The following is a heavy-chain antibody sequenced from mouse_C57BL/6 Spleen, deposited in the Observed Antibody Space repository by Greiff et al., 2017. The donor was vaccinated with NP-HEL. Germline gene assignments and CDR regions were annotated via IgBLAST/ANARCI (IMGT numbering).Heavy chain of an antibody. Sequence: VQLQQSGAELVKPGASVKISCKASGYAFSSYWMNWVKQRPGKGLEWIGQIYPGDGDTNYNGKFKGKATLTADKSSSTAYMQLSSLTSEDSAVYFCAREDSSGYVGYAMDYWGQGTSVTVSS. V-gene: IGHV1-80*01. CDR2: IYPGDGDT. CDR3: AREDSSGYVGYAMDY. J-gene: IGHJ4*01. CDR1: GYAFSSYW. D-gene: IGHD3-2*02.